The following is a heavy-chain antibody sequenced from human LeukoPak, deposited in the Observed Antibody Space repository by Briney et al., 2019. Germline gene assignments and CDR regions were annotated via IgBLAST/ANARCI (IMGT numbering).Heavy chain of an antibody. CDR1: GVSFSGYY. V-gene: IGHV4-34*01. CDR2: INHSGST. D-gene: IGHD6-19*01. Sequence: SETLSLTCAVYGVSFSGYYWSWIRQPPGKGLEWIGEINHSGSTNYNPSLKSRVTISVDTSKNQFSLKLSSVIAADTAVYYCARGMGIAVAGYGDYWGQGTLVTVSS. CDR3: ARGMGIAVAGYGDY. J-gene: IGHJ4*02.